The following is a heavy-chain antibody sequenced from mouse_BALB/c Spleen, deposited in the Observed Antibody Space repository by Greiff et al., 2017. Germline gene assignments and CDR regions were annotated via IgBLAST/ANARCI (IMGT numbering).Heavy chain of an antibody. D-gene: IGHD1-1*01. CDR2: ISSGSSTI. Sequence: EVMLVESGGGLVQPGGSRKLSCAASGFTFSSFGMHWVRQAPEKGLEWVAYISSGSSTIYYADTVKGRFTISRDNPKNTLFLQMTSLRSEDTAMYYCARADYYGSWYFDVWGAGTTVTVSS. CDR1: GFTFSSFG. V-gene: IGHV5-17*02. J-gene: IGHJ1*01. CDR3: ARADYYGSWYFDV.